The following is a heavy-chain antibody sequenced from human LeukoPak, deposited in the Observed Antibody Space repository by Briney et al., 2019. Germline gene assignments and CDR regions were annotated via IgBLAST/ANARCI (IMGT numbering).Heavy chain of an antibody. D-gene: IGHD4-17*01. V-gene: IGHV4-39*01. J-gene: IGHJ4*02. Sequence: SETLSLTCTVSGGSISSSSYYWGWIRQPPGKGLEWIGSIYYSGSTYYNPSLKSRVTISVDTSKNQFSLKLSSVTAADTAVYYCARHATTRTPLDYWGQGTLVTVSS. CDR1: GGSISSSSYY. CDR3: ARHATTRTPLDY. CDR2: IYYSGST.